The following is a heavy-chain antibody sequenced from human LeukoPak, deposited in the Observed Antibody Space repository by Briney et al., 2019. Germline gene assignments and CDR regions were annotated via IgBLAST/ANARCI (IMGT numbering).Heavy chain of an antibody. V-gene: IGHV1-69*04. CDR1: GGTFSSYA. J-gene: IGHJ4*02. Sequence: SVKVSCKASGGTFSSYAISWVRRAPGQGLEWMGRIIPIFGIANYAQKFQGRVTITADKSTSTAYMELSSLRPEDTAVYYCARGGGYCSGGSCYSRLVYWGQGTLVTVSS. D-gene: IGHD2-15*01. CDR3: ARGGGYCSGGSCYSRLVY. CDR2: IIPIFGIA.